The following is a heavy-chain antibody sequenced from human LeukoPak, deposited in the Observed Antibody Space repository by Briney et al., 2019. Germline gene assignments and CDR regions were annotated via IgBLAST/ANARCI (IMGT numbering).Heavy chain of an antibody. CDR2: IYYSGST. Sequence: PSETLSLTCAVFGGSISSSDYSWTWIRQHPGKGLEWIATIYYSGSTENNPSLKSRVTISVDTSKNQVSLKLSSVTAADTAVYYCARGSNYDTLGYHFEYWGQGTLVTVSS. V-gene: IGHV4-31*11. D-gene: IGHD3-16*01. CDR3: ARGSNYDTLGYHFEY. CDR1: GGSISSSDYS. J-gene: IGHJ4*02.